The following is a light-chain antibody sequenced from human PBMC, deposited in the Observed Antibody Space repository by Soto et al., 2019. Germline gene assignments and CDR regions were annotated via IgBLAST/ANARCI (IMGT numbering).Light chain of an antibody. V-gene: IGKV1-5*01. CDR2: DAS. Sequence: DIQMTQSPSTLSASVGDRVTITCRASQSISSWLAWYQQKPGKAPKLLIYDASSLESGVPSKFSGSGSETEFTRTISSLQPDDFAKYYCQQYNSYSWTFGQGTNVEIK. CDR3: QQYNSYSWT. CDR1: QSISSW. J-gene: IGKJ1*01.